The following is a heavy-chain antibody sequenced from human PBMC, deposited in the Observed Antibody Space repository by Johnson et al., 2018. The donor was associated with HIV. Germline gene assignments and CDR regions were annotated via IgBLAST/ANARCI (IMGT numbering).Heavy chain of an antibody. CDR1: GFTFDDYA. Sequence: VQLVESGGGLVQPGRSLRLSCAASGFTFDDYAMHWVRQAPGKGLEWVSGISWNGGSTDYADSVKGRFTISRDNAKNSLYLQRNSLRAEDTAIYYCARVLIVVVVGAEIDAFDIWGQGTMVTVSS. V-gene: IGHV3-9*01. J-gene: IGHJ3*02. CDR3: ARVLIVVVVGAEIDAFDI. D-gene: IGHD2-15*01. CDR2: ISWNGGST.